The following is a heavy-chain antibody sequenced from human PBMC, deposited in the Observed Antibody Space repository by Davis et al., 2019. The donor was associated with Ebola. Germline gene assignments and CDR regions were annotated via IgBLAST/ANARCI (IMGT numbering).Heavy chain of an antibody. D-gene: IGHD2-2*01. CDR2: IYYSGST. CDR3: ARDREDIVVVPAAYGMDV. V-gene: IGHV4-59*01. CDR1: GGSISSYY. Sequence: SETLSLTCTVSGGSISSYYWSWIRQPPGKGLEWIGYIYYSGSTNYNPSLKSRVTISVDTSKNQFSLKLSSVTAADTAVYYCARDREDIVVVPAAYGMDVWGQGTTVTVSS. J-gene: IGHJ6*02.